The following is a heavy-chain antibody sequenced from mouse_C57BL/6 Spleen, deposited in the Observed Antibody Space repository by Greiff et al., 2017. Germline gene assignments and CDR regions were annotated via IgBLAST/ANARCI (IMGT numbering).Heavy chain of an antibody. CDR3: AKGSSGPAY. J-gene: IGHJ3*01. CDR1: GFSLTSYG. CDR2: IWRGGST. D-gene: IGHD3-2*02. V-gene: IGHV2-5*01. Sequence: VQVVESGPGLVQPSQSLSITCTVSGFSLTSYGVHWVRQSPGKGLEWLGVIWRGGSTDYNAAFMSRLSTTKDNSKSQVFFKMNSLQADDTAIYYCAKGSSGPAYWGQGTLVTVAA.